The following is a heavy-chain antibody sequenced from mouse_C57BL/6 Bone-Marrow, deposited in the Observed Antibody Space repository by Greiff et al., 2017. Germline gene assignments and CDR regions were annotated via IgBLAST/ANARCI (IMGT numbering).Heavy chain of an antibody. Sequence: VMLVESGPGLVAPSQSLSITCTVSGFSLTSYAISWVRQPPGKGLEWLGVIWTGGGTNYNSALKSRLSISKDNSKSQVFLKMNSLQTDDTARYYCARGPLITTVVATGYYAMDYWGQGTSVTVSS. V-gene: IGHV2-9-1*01. J-gene: IGHJ4*01. CDR2: IWTGGGT. D-gene: IGHD1-1*01. CDR1: GFSLTSYA. CDR3: ARGPLITTVVATGYYAMDY.